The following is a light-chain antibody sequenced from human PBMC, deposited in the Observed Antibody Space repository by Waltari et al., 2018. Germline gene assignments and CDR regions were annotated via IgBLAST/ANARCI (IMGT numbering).Light chain of an antibody. CDR1: QSVSSNY. J-gene: IGKJ4*01. V-gene: IGKV3-20*01. CDR3: QQYASSPLT. CDR2: GAS. Sequence: EIVLTQSPGSLSLSPGERATLSCRASQSVSSNYLAWYQQKPGQAPRLLIYGASTRATGIPDRFSGSGSGTDFTLTITRLEPVECAVYYCQQYASSPLTFGGGTKVEIK.